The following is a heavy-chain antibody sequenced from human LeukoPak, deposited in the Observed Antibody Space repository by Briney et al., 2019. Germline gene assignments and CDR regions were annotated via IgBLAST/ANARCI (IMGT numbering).Heavy chain of an antibody. V-gene: IGHV3-30*02. J-gene: IGHJ4*02. CDR3: ARDYDSGTYYINY. Sequence: GGSLRLSCAASGFIFGSYGMHWVRQAPGKGLEWVAFVWYDGTNKYYADSVKGRFTISRDNSQNIVDLQMNSLRAEDTAVYYCARDYDSGTYYINYWGQGTLVTVSS. CDR1: GFIFGSYG. CDR2: VWYDGTNK. D-gene: IGHD3-10*01.